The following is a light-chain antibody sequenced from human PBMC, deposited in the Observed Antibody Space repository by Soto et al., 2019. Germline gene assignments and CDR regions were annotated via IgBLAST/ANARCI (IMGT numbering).Light chain of an antibody. Sequence: EIVMTQSPATLSVSPGERATLSCRASQSVSSNLAWYQQKPGQPPKLLFYWASARESGVPDRFSGSGSGTDFTLTISSLQAEDVAIYHCQQYYVIPVTFGGGTKVEIK. CDR1: QSVSSN. CDR2: WAS. J-gene: IGKJ4*01. V-gene: IGKV3-15*01. CDR3: QQYYVIPVT.